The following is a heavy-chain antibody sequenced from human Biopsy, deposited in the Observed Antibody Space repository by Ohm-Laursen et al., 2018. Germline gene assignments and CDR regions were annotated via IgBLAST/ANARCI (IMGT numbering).Heavy chain of an antibody. CDR1: GESSSGYF. CDR3: ARGSGYFKLDV. CDR2: INQSGST. D-gene: IGHD5-12*01. V-gene: IGHV4-34*01. J-gene: IGHJ6*02. Sequence: SQTLSLTCAVNGESSSGYFWNWIRQPPGKGLEWIGEINQSGSTKYNPSLKRRATLSADSSNSQFSLRLTSVTAADTAIYDCARGSGYFKLDVWGQGTTVTVSS.